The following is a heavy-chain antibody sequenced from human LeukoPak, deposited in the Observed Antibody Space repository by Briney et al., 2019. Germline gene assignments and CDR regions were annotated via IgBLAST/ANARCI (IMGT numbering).Heavy chain of an antibody. Sequence: PSETLSLTCTVSGGSISSSSYYWGWIRQSPGKGLEWIGTIYYSGSTYYNLSLKSRVTISVDTSKNQFSLKVNSVTAADTAVYYCAGSAWAPYWGQGTLVTVSS. J-gene: IGHJ4*02. D-gene: IGHD1-26*01. CDR3: AGSAWAPY. V-gene: IGHV4-39*01. CDR2: IYYSGST. CDR1: GGSISSSSYY.